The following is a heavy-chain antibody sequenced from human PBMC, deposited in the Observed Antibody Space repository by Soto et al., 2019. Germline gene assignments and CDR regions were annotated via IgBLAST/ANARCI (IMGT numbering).Heavy chain of an antibody. D-gene: IGHD3-9*01. CDR1: GGSVSSGSYY. Sequence: SETLSLTCTVSGGSVSSGSYYWSWIRQPPGKGLEWIGYIHYSGSTNYNPSLKSRVTISVDTSKNQFSLKLSSVTAADTAVYYCATLPHYDILTGYYRWRDYWGQGTLVTVSS. J-gene: IGHJ4*02. V-gene: IGHV4-61*01. CDR3: ATLPHYDILTGYYRWRDY. CDR2: IHYSGST.